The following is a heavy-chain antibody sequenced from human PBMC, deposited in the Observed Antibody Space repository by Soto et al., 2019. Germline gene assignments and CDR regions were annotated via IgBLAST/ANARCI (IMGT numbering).Heavy chain of an antibody. D-gene: IGHD5-18*01. V-gene: IGHV4-34*01. CDR2: INHSGST. CDR3: ASEAMVTSYYGMDV. CDR1: GGSFSGYY. Sequence: SETLSLTCAVYGGSFSGYYWSWIRQPPGKGLEWIGEINHSGSTNYNPSLKSRVTISVDTSKNQFSLKLSSVTAADTAVYFCASEAMVTSYYGMDVWGQGTTVTVSS. J-gene: IGHJ6*02.